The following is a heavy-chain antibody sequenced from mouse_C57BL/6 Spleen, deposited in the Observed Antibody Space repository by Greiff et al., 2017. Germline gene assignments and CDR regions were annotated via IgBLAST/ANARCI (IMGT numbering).Heavy chain of an antibody. Sequence: VQLQQSGTELVKPGASVKLSCKASGYTFTSYWMHWVKQRPGQGLEWIGNINPSNGGTNYNEKFKSKATLTVDKSSSTAYMQLSSLTSEDSAVYYCARSLYDGYYVRYFDVWGTGTTVTVSS. J-gene: IGHJ1*03. CDR3: ARSLYDGYYVRYFDV. D-gene: IGHD2-3*01. CDR1: GYTFTSYW. V-gene: IGHV1-53*01. CDR2: INPSNGGT.